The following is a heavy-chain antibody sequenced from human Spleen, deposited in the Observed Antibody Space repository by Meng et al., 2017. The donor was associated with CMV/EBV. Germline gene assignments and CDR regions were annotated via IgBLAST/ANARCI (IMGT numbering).Heavy chain of an antibody. J-gene: IGHJ4*02. Sequence: GGDVSKYAIGWVRQAPGQGLEWMGEIIPMFGTTNFAQEFQGRVTITTDEPTNTAYMELSSLRSEDTAVYYCAIVFNYIGFGGRQFDYWGQGTLVTVSS. CDR2: IIPMFGTT. CDR3: AIVFNYIGFGGRQFDY. V-gene: IGHV1-69*05. D-gene: IGHD4-11*01. CDR1: GGDVSKYA.